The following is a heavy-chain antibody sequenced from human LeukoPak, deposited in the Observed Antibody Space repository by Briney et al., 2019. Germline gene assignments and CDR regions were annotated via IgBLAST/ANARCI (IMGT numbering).Heavy chain of an antibody. V-gene: IGHV1-2*02. CDR1: GYTFTGYY. Sequence: GASVKVSCKASGYTFTGYYMHWVRQAPGQGLVWMGWINPNSGGTNYAQKFQGRVTMTRDTSISTAYMELSRLRSDDTAVYYCARSNGELLPYYFDYWGQGTLVTVSS. J-gene: IGHJ4*02. D-gene: IGHD1-26*01. CDR2: INPNSGGT. CDR3: ARSNGELLPYYFDY.